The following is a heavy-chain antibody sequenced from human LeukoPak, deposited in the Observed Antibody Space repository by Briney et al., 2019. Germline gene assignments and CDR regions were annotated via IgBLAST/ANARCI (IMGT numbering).Heavy chain of an antibody. J-gene: IGHJ3*02. CDR1: GYTFTSYA. V-gene: IGHV1-69*05. CDR2: IIPIFGTA. Sequence: GASVKVSCKASGYTFTSYAMNWVRQAPGQGLEWMGGIIPIFGTANYAQKFQGRVTITTDESTSTAYMELSSLRSEDTAVYYCARELHYYGSGSRDAFDIWGQGTMVTVSS. D-gene: IGHD3-10*01. CDR3: ARELHYYGSGSRDAFDI.